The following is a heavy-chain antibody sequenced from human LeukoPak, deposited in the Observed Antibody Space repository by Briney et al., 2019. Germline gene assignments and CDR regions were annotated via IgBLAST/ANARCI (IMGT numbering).Heavy chain of an antibody. CDR3: ARRPYYDFWSGYPSPIDY. J-gene: IGHJ4*02. CDR2: IYHSGST. CDR1: GYSISSGYY. V-gene: IGHV4-38-2*02. D-gene: IGHD3-3*01. Sequence: SETLSLTCTVSGYSISSGYYWGWIRQPPGKGLEWIGSIYHSGSTYYNPSLKSRVTISVDTSKNQFSLKLSSVTAADTAVYYCARRPYYDFWSGYPSPIDYWGQGTLVTVSS.